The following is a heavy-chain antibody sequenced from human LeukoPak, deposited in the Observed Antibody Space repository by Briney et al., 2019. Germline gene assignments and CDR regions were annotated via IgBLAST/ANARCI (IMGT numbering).Heavy chain of an antibody. J-gene: IGHJ4*02. CDR1: GYSISSGSYY. CDR3: ARLRVKDYDFWSDYPDY. V-gene: IGHV4-61*02. Sequence: SETLSLTCIVSGYSISSGSYYWSWIRQPAGKGLEWIGRISTSGSTNYNPSLKSRVTISLDTSRNQFSLKVDSVTAADTAVYYCARLRVKDYDFWSDYPDYWGQGTLVTVSS. D-gene: IGHD3-3*01. CDR2: ISTSGST.